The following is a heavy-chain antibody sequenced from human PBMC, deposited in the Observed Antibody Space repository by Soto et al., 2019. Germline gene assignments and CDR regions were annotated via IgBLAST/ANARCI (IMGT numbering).Heavy chain of an antibody. Sequence: SVKVSCKASGGTFSSYAISWVRQAPGQGLEWMGGIIPIFGTANSAQKFQGRVTITADKSTSTAYMELSSPRSEDTAVYYCAGPYSPRRFLEWNHAFDIWGQGTMVTVSS. D-gene: IGHD3-3*01. V-gene: IGHV1-69*06. CDR3: AGPYSPRRFLEWNHAFDI. CDR1: GGTFSSYA. CDR2: IIPIFGTA. J-gene: IGHJ3*02.